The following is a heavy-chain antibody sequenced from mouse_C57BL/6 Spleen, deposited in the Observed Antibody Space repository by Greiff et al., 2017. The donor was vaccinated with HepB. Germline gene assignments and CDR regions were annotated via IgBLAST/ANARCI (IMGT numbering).Heavy chain of an antibody. CDR3: ARVPSSYAMDY. CDR2: IHPNSGST. CDR1: GYTFTSYW. D-gene: IGHD5-1*01. Sequence: QVQLQQSGAELVKPGASVKLSCKASGYTFTSYWMHWVKQRPGQGLEWIGMIHPNSGSTNYNEKFKSKATLTVDKSSSTAYMQLSSLTSEDSAVYYCARVPSSYAMDYWGQGTSVTVSS. J-gene: IGHJ4*01. V-gene: IGHV1-64*01.